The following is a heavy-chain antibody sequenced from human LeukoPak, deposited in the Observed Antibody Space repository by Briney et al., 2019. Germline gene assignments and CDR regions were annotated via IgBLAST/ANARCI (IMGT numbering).Heavy chain of an antibody. CDR1: GYSISSGYY. CDR2: IYHSGST. CDR3: ARLGRGWSWYYFDY. V-gene: IGHV4-38-2*02. Sequence: PSETLSLTCTVSGYSISSGYYWGWIRQPPGKGLEWIGSIYHSGSTYYNPSLKSRVTISVDTSKNQFSLKLSSVTAADTAVYYCARLGRGWSWYYFDYWGQGTLVTVSS. D-gene: IGHD2-15*01. J-gene: IGHJ4*02.